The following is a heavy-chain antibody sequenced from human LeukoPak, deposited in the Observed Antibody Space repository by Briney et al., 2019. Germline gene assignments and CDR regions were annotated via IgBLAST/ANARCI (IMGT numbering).Heavy chain of an antibody. J-gene: IGHJ4*02. V-gene: IGHV1-2*02. CDR3: ARLGNQYGGFENFRIDY. D-gene: IGHD3-10*01. Sequence: ASVKVSCKASGYTFTGYYMHWVRRAPGQGLEWMGWINPNSGGTNYAQKFQGRVTMTRDTSISTAYMELSRLRSEDTAVYFCARLGNQYGGFENFRIDYWGQGTPVIASS. CDR1: GYTFTGYY. CDR2: INPNSGGT.